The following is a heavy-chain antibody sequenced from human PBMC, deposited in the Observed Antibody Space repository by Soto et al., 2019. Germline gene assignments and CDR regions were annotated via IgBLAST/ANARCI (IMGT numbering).Heavy chain of an antibody. D-gene: IGHD1-1*01. J-gene: IGHJ6*03. Sequence: SQTLSLTCDISGDSVSSNSAAWNWIRPTPSRGLEWLGRTYYKSKWYNNYALSVQSRITVNPDTSKNQFSLQLNSVTPEDTAVYYCARGSWDDVSGHYYMDVWGKGTTVTVSS. CDR2: TYYKSKWYN. CDR3: ARGSWDDVSGHYYMDV. V-gene: IGHV6-1*01. CDR1: GDSVSSNSAA.